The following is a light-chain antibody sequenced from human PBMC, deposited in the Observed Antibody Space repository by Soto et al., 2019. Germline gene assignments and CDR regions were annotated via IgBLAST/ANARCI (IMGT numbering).Light chain of an antibody. CDR2: EVS. V-gene: IGLV2-14*01. CDR1: SSDVGGYIY. CDR3: SSYTSSSTGV. Sequence: SVLPQPASVSGSPGQSITISCTGTSSDVGGYIYVSWYQQHPGKAPKIMIYEVSNRPSGVSNRFSGSKSGNTASLTISGLQAEDEADYYCSSYTSSSTGVFGTGTKVTVL. J-gene: IGLJ1*01.